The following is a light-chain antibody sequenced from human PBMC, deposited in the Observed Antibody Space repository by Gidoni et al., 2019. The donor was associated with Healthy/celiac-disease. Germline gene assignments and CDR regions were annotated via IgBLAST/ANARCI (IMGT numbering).Light chain of an antibody. CDR2: GAS. CDR3: QQYGSSPFT. J-gene: IGKJ3*01. Sequence: EIVLTQSPGTLSLSPGERATLSCSGSQSVSSSYLAWYQQKPGQAPRLLIYGASSRATGIPDRFSGSGSGTDFTLTISRLEPEDFAVYYCQQYGSSPFTFGPGTKVDIK. V-gene: IGKV3-20*01. CDR1: QSVSSSY.